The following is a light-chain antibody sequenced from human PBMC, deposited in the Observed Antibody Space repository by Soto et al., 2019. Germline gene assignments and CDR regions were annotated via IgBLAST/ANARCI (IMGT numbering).Light chain of an antibody. V-gene: IGKV3-15*01. CDR2: ETS. Sequence: EIVMTQSPATLSVSPGERATLSCRASQSISSNLAWYQHKPGQAPRLLIYETSTRATGIPARFSGSGSGTEFTLTISSLQSVDYAVYYCQQYNNWPPWTFGQGTKVEIK. CDR1: QSISSN. J-gene: IGKJ1*01. CDR3: QQYNNWPPWT.